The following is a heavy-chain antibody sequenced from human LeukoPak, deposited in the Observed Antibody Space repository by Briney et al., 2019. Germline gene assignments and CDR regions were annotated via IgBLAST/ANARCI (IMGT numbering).Heavy chain of an antibody. D-gene: IGHD3-3*01. CDR1: GYTFTSYD. Sequence: ASVKVSCKASGYTFTSYDINWVRQATGQGLEWMGWMNPNSGNTGYAQKFQGRVTITRNTSISTAYMELSSLRSEDTAVYYCARGGTYDFWSAMGAYAFDIWGQGTMVTVSS. CDR3: ARGGTYDFWSAMGAYAFDI. J-gene: IGHJ3*02. CDR2: MNPNSGNT. V-gene: IGHV1-8*03.